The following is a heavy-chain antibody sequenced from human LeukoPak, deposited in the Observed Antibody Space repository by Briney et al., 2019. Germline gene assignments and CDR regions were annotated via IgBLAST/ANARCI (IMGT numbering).Heavy chain of an antibody. J-gene: IGHJ6*02. CDR1: GYSFPSYW. CDR3: VRHPRRLDGPPELYGMDV. V-gene: IGHV5-51*01. D-gene: IGHD3-10*01. CDR2: ISPGDSDT. Sequence: GESLQLSCKTSGYSFPSYWIAWVRKTPGEGLEWMGIISPGDSDTRYSPSFQGQVTISADMSISTCSLKWSILKASDSAMYYCVRHPRRLDGPPELYGMDVWGQGTTVTVSS.